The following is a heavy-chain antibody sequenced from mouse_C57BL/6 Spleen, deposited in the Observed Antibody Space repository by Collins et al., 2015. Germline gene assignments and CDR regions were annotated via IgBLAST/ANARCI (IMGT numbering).Heavy chain of an antibody. CDR1: GYSITSGYY. J-gene: IGHJ4*01. CDR3: ARSEGNYAMDY. Sequence: DVQLQESGPGLVKPSQSLSLTCSVTGYSITSGYYWNWIRQFPGNKLEWMGYISYDGSNNYNPSLKNRISITRDTSKNQFFLKLNSVTTEDTATYYCARSEGNYAMDYWGQGTSVTVSS. V-gene: IGHV3-6*01. CDR2: ISYDGSN.